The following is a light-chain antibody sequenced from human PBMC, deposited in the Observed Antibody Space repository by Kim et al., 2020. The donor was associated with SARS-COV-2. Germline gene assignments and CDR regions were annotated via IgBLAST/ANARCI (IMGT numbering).Light chain of an antibody. J-gene: IGLJ3*02. CDR3: LLFYSDTRPV. V-gene: IGLV7-46*01. Sequence: GGTVTLPCGSSTGDVTSGHWPYWFQQKPGQAPRTLIYDTSKKYSWAPARFSGSLLGGQAALTLSGAQPEDEADYYCLLFYSDTRPVFGGGTQLTVL. CDR2: DTS. CDR1: TGDVTSGHW.